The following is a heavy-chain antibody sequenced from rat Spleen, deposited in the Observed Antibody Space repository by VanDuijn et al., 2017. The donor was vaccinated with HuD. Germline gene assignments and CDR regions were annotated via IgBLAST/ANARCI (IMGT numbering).Heavy chain of an antibody. CDR3: ARGNLGFTDNWYFDF. Sequence: EVQLVESGGGPVQPGRSLKLSCVASGFTFNDYWMTWIRQAPGMGLEWIASISNARGITYYPDSVKGRFTISRDIANSTLFLQMDSLRSEDTAIYYCARGNLGFTDNWYFDFWGPGTMVTVSS. D-gene: IGHD4-4*01. CDR2: ISNARGIT. CDR1: GFTFNDYW. V-gene: IGHV5-31*01. J-gene: IGHJ1*01.